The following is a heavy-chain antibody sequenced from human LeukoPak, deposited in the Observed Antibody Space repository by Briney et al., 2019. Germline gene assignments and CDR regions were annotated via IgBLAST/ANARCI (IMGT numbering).Heavy chain of an antibody. CDR1: GFTFDDHG. Sequence: GGSLRLSCAASGFTFDDHGMSWVRQAPGKGLEWVSGIKWDGGRTGYADSVKGRFTISRDNAKNSLYLQMNSLRAEDTAVYYCAKPSSSGYYDYYYYMDVWGKGTTVTVSS. V-gene: IGHV3-20*04. CDR2: IKWDGGRT. CDR3: AKPSSSGYYDYYYYMDV. J-gene: IGHJ6*03. D-gene: IGHD3-22*01.